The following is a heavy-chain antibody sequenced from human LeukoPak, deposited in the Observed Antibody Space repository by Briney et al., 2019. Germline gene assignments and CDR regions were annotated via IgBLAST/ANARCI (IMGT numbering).Heavy chain of an antibody. J-gene: IGHJ4*02. CDR1: GGSLSSYY. V-gene: IGHV4-59*01. CDR2: ISYSGST. Sequence: WETLTLLCSIFGGSLSSYYSSWIRQPPGKGLEWIGYISYSGSTNYNPSLMSRVTISLAKSKNQFSQKLSSVTAADKAVYYCGRSAVYFDYWGQGTLVTVSS. CDR3: GRSAVYFDY.